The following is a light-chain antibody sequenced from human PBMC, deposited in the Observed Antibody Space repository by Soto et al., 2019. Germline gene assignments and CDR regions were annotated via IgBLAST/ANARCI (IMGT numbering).Light chain of an antibody. V-gene: IGKV3-15*01. CDR2: GAS. CDR1: QSVSSN. J-gene: IGKJ1*01. Sequence: EIVMTQSTATLSVSPGERATLSCRASQSVSSNLAWYQQKPGQAPRLLIFGASTRDTGIPARFSGSGSGTECTLTISSLQSEDFAVYYCQQDNNWPWGTFGQGNKVEFK. CDR3: QQDNNWPWGT.